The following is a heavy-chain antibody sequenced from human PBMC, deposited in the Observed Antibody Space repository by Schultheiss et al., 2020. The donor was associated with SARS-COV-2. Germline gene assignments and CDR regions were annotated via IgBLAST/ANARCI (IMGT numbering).Heavy chain of an antibody. Sequence: SETLSLTCAVYGGSFSGYYWSWIRQPPGKGLECIGYIYYSGSTYYNPSLKSRVTISVDTSKNQFSLKLSSVTAADTAVYYCAKDMGQQHFDYWGQGTLVTVSS. V-gene: IGHV4-59*04. CDR1: GGSFSGYY. J-gene: IGHJ4*02. CDR3: AKDMGQQHFDY. CDR2: IYYSGST. D-gene: IGHD6-13*01.